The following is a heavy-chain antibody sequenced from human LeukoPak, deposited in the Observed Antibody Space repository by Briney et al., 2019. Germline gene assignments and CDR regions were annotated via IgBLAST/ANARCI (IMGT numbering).Heavy chain of an antibody. CDR3: ARDHYGSGILGVDY. CDR1: GYTFTSYG. CDR2: ISAYNGNT. D-gene: IGHD3-10*01. V-gene: IGHV1-18*01. Sequence: GASVKVSCKASGYTFTSYGISWVRQAPGQGLEWMGWISAYNGNTNYAQKLQGRVTMTTDTSTSTAYMELRSLRSDDTAVYYCARDHYGSGILGVDYWGQGTLVTVSS. J-gene: IGHJ4*02.